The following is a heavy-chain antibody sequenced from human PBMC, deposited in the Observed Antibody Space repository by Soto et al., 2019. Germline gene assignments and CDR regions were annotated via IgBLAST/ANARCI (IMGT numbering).Heavy chain of an antibody. Sequence: GGSLRLSCTVSGFAFNNYGINWVRQAPGKGLEWVSSISKSDYTYYSDSVKGRFTISRDNAKNSVSLQMNSLRVEDTAVYYCAREDSIIIPAVSDFWGQGTLVTVS. CDR3: AREDSIIIPAVSDF. CDR1: GFAFNNYG. CDR2: ISKSDYT. D-gene: IGHD2-2*01. V-gene: IGHV3-21*01. J-gene: IGHJ4*02.